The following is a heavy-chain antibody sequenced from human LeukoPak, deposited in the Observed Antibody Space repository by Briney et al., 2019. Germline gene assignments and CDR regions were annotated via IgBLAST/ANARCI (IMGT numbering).Heavy chain of an antibody. Sequence: GESLKISCKGSGYSFTSYWIGWVRQMPGKGLEWMGIIYPGDSDTRYSPSFQGQVTISADKSISTAYLQWSSLKASDTAMYYCASHMYYYDSSGYYAEGPFDYWDQGTLVTVSS. CDR2: IYPGDSDT. J-gene: IGHJ4*02. D-gene: IGHD3-22*01. V-gene: IGHV5-51*01. CDR1: GYSFTSYW. CDR3: ASHMYYYDSSGYYAEGPFDY.